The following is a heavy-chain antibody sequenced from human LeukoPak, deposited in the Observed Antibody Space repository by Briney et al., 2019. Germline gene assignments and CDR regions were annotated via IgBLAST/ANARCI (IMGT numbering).Heavy chain of an antibody. Sequence: GGSLRLSCAASGFTFSSYAMHWVRQAPGTGLEWVAVISYDGSNKYYADSVKGRFTISRDNSKNTLYLQMNSLRAEDTAVYYCARALIVTCWGQGTMVTVSS. CDR2: ISYDGSNK. D-gene: IGHD3-22*01. V-gene: IGHV3-30-3*01. J-gene: IGHJ3*01. CDR3: ARALIVTC. CDR1: GFTFSSYA.